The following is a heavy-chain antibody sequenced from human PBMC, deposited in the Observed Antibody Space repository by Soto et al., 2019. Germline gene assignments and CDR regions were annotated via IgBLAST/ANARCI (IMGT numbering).Heavy chain of an antibody. CDR2: IIPIFGTA. J-gene: IGHJ4*02. Sequence: XSVKVSCKASGGTFSSYAISWVRQAPGQGLEWMGGIIPIFGTANYAQKFQGRVTITADESTSTAYMELSSLRSEDTAVYYCARAPGDYRFDYFDYWGQGTLVTVSS. CDR1: GGTFSSYA. V-gene: IGHV1-69*13. D-gene: IGHD4-17*01. CDR3: ARAPGDYRFDYFDY.